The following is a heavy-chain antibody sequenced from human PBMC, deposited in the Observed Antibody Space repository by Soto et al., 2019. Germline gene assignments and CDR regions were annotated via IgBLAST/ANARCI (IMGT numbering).Heavy chain of an antibody. CDR2: ISSSSSYR. CDR1: GFAFGDYY. CDR3: ARDPHYSSYEGVMDV. Sequence: PGGSLRLSCVASGFAFGDYYMSWIRQAPGKGLEWISYISSSSSYRKHADSVKVRFTISRDNARNSLYLEMNSLRAEDTAVYYCARDPHYSSYEGVMDVWGQGTTVTVSS. D-gene: IGHD4-4*01. V-gene: IGHV3-11*06. J-gene: IGHJ6*02.